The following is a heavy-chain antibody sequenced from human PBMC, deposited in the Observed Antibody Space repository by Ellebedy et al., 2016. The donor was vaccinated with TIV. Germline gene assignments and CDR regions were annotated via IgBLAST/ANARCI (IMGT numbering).Heavy chain of an antibody. CDR3: ARDLGRHEGDEYISSFDY. CDR2: ISGSGGGT. Sequence: GGSLRLSCAASGFTFSTSAMSWVRQAPGKGLEWVSAISGSGGGTYYADSVKGRFTISRDNAKNTLYLQMNSLRAEDTAVYYCARDLGRHEGDEYISSFDYWGQGTLVTVSS. D-gene: IGHD6-13*01. V-gene: IGHV3-23*01. CDR1: GFTFSTSA. J-gene: IGHJ4*02.